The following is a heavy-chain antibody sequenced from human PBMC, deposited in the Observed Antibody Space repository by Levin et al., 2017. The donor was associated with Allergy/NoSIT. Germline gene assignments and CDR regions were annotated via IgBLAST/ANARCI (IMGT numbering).Heavy chain of an antibody. J-gene: IGHJ6*03. CDR3: ARAQRQLEAGRRHACKKEYFSYYYMDV. CDR2: IKQDGSEQ. Sequence: GESLKISCAASGFTFSDHLMSWVRQAPGKGLEWVANIKQDGSEQSYVDSVTGRFTISRDNPKNALYLQMSSLRAEDTAVYFCARAQRQLEAGRRHACKKEYFSYYYMDVWGKGTTVTVSS. D-gene: IGHD6-13*01. CDR1: GFTFSDHL. V-gene: IGHV3-7*04.